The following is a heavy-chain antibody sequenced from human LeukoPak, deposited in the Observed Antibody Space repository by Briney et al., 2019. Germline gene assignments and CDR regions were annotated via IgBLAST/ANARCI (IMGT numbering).Heavy chain of an antibody. D-gene: IGHD2-21*02. CDR3: ARQIAYCGGDCYYYFDY. CDR2: IYYSGST. CDR1: GGSISGYY. V-gene: IGHV4-59*08. J-gene: IGHJ4*02. Sequence: SETLSLTCTVSGGSISGYYWSWIRQPPGKGLEWIGYIYYSGSTKYNPSLKSRVTISLDTSKNQFSLKLSSVTAADTAVYYCARQIAYCGGDCYYYFDYWGQGTLVTVSS.